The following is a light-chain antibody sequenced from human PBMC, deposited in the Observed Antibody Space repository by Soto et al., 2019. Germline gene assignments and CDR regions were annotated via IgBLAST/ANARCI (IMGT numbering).Light chain of an antibody. CDR3: LQHYSWPWT. J-gene: IGKJ1*01. CDR2: DAS. CDR1: QSVSSY. V-gene: IGKV3D-15*01. Sequence: EIVMTQSPATLSVSPGERATLSCRASQSVSSYLAWYQQKPGQGPRLLIYDASNRATGIPARFSGSGSETEFTLTISGLQSEDSGVYYCLQHYSWPWTFGQGTKVDI.